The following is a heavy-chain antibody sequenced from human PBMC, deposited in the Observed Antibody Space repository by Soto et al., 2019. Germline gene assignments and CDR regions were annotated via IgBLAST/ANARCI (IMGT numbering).Heavy chain of an antibody. Sequence: ASVKVSCKASGYTFTSYAMHWVRQAPGQRLEWMGWINAGNCNTKYSQKFQGRVTITRDTSASTAYMELSSLRSEDTAVYYCARPYCSSTSCYPSPYYYYMDVWGKGTTVTVSS. J-gene: IGHJ6*03. D-gene: IGHD2-2*01. V-gene: IGHV1-3*01. CDR1: GYTFTSYA. CDR2: INAGNCNT. CDR3: ARPYCSSTSCYPSPYYYYMDV.